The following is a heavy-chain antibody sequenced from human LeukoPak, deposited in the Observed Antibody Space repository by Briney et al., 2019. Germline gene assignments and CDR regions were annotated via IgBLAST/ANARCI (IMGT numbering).Heavy chain of an antibody. CDR2: IPYDGINK. J-gene: IGHJ3*02. CDR1: GFTFSSYG. CDR3: ARDLGVAARRDAFDI. Sequence: GGSLRLSCAASGFTFSSYGMNWVRQAPGKGLEWVAFIPYDGINKYYADSVKGRFTISRDNSKNTLFLQMNSLRADDTAVYYCARDLGVAARRDAFDIWGQGTMVTVSS. D-gene: IGHD6-6*01. V-gene: IGHV3-30*02.